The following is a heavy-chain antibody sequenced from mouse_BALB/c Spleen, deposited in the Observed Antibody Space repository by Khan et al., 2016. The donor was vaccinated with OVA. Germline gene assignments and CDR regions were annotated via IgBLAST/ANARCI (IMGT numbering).Heavy chain of an antibody. D-gene: IGHD1-1*02. CDR3: ARNYGEDFDY. CDR1: GYSITSDYA. J-gene: IGHJ2*01. Sequence: VQLQQSGPGLVKPSQSLSLTCTVTGYSITSDYAWNWIRQFPGNKLEWMGYISYSGNIHYNPSLKSRISITRDTSKNQFFLQLNSVTTEDTATYYCARNYGEDFDYWGQGTTLTVSS. V-gene: IGHV3-2*02. CDR2: ISYSGNI.